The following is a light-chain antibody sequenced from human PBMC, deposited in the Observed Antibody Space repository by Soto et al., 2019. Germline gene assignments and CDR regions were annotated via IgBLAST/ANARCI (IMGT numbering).Light chain of an antibody. CDR1: SSDVGAYNY. J-gene: IGLJ1*01. Sequence: QPVLAQPASVSGSPGQSITISCTGTSSDVGAYNYVSWYQQHPGEAPKLLIYDVSNRPSGVSNRFSGSKSGNTASLTISGLQAEDEADYYCSSYTSTNVYVFATGTKVTVL. CDR2: DVS. V-gene: IGLV2-14*03. CDR3: SSYTSTNVYV.